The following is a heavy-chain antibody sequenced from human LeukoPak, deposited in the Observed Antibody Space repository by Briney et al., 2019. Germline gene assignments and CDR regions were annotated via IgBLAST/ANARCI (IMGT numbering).Heavy chain of an antibody. V-gene: IGHV4-61*02. Sequence: SETLSLTCTVSGGSISSGTYYWSWIRQPAGEGLEWIGRIYSTGSTNYNPSLKSRVSMSVDTSKNQFSLKLSSVTAADTAVYYCAREPYSVTYVWSRDWYFDLWGRGTLVTVSS. J-gene: IGHJ2*01. CDR1: GGSISSGTYY. CDR3: AREPYSVTYVWSRDWYFDL. CDR2: IYSTGST. D-gene: IGHD3-16*01.